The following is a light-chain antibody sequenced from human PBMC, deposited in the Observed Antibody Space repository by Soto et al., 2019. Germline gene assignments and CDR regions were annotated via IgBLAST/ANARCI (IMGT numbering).Light chain of an antibody. CDR1: QSVSSSN. V-gene: IGKV3-20*01. J-gene: IGKJ1*01. CDR3: QQYSGSPRT. CDR2: AAS. Sequence: EIVLTQSPGTLSLSPGEGATLSCRASQSVSSSNLAWYQQRPGQAPRLLIVAASSRATGIPDRFSGSGSGTDFTLTISRLEPEDFAVYYCQQYSGSPRTFGQGTTVVIK.